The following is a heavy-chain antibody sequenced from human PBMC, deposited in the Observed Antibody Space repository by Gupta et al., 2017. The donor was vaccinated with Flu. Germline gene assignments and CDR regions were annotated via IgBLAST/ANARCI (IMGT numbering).Heavy chain of an antibody. V-gene: IGHV3-11*01. CDR3: ARGLRRLGELSPHFDH. Sequence: QVQLVESGGGLVRPGGSLRISCRASGFAFRGYYMGWIRLAPGKGLEWLSYMAGDGTGIFYADSVKGRFTISRDNTANSLYLQMSNLRGDDAALYFCARGLRRLGELSPHFDHWGQGTPVTVSS. J-gene: IGHJ4*02. D-gene: IGHD3-16*02. CDR2: MAGDGTGI. CDR1: GFAFRGYY.